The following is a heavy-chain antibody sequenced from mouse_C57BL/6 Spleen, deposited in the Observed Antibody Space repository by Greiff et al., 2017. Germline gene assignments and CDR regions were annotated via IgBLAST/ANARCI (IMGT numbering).Heavy chain of an antibody. CDR2: ISSGSSTI. CDR1: GFTFSDYG. CDR3: ARRNLGRDYARDY. J-gene: IGHJ4*01. Sequence: EVMLVESGGGLVKPGGSLKLSCAASGFTFSDYGMHWVRQAPEKGLEWVAYISSGSSTIYYADTVKGRFTISRDNAKNPLFLQMTSLRSEDTAMYYCARRNLGRDYARDYWGQGTSVTVSS. V-gene: IGHV5-17*01. D-gene: IGHD4-1*01.